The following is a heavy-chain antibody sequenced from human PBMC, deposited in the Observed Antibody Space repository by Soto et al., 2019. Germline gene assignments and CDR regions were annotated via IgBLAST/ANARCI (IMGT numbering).Heavy chain of an antibody. J-gene: IGHJ5*02. CDR1: GGSISSGDYY. Sequence: SETLSLTCTVSGGSISSGDYYWSWIRQPPGKGLEWIGYIYYSGGTYYNPSLKSRVTISVDTSKNQFSLKLSSVTAADTAVYYCARRAGAVRWFDPWGQGTLVTVSS. V-gene: IGHV4-30-4*01. D-gene: IGHD2-2*01. CDR3: ARRAGAVRWFDP. CDR2: IYYSGGT.